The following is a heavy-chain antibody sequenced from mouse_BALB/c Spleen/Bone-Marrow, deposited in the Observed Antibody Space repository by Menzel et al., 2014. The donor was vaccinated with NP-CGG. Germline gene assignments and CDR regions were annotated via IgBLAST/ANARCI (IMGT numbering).Heavy chain of an antibody. D-gene: IGHD3-3*01. CDR2: FYPYNGGT. J-gene: IGHJ4*01. CDR3: AGKGWGLDYCVMDY. V-gene: IGHV1S29*02. CDR1: GYTFTDYN. Sequence: EVKVVESGPELVKPGASVKISCKASGYTFTDYNMHWVKQSHGKSLEWIGHFYPYNGGTGYNQKFKSKATLTVDYSSSTAYMELRSLTSEDSAVYYCAGKGWGLDYCVMDYWGQGTSVTVSS.